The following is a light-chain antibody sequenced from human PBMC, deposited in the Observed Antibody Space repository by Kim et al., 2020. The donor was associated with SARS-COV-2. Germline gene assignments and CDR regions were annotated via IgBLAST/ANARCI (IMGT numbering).Light chain of an antibody. V-gene: IGKV1-8*01. CDR3: QQYYSYPRT. CDR2: AAS. J-gene: IGKJ1*01. CDR1: QGISGY. Sequence: ASTGDRVTITCRASQGISGYLAWYQQKPGKAPKLLIYAASTLQSGVPSRFSGSGSGTDFTLTINCLQSEDFATYYCQQYYSYPRTFGQGTKVDIK.